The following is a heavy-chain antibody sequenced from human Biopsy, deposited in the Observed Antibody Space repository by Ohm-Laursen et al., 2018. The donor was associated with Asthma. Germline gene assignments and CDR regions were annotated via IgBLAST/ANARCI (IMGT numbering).Heavy chain of an antibody. D-gene: IGHD7-27*01. J-gene: IGHJ4*02. CDR3: ARHWDWGSFFDY. CDR2: ISYTGSA. CDR1: GGSMSSSSYY. V-gene: IGHV4-39*01. Sequence: SETLSLTCTVSGGSMSSSSYYWGWIRQPPGKGLEWMGSISYTGSAYHNPPLKSRVTISVATSKNHFSLKLSSVTAADTAVYYCARHWDWGSFFDYWGQGTPVTVSS.